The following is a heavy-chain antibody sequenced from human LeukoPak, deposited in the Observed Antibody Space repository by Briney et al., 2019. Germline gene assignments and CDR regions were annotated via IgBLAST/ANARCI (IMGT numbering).Heavy chain of an antibody. J-gene: IGHJ5*02. CDR3: AITYYYNSSAP. CDR2: IRGSGGST. D-gene: IGHD3-22*01. Sequence: PGGSLRLSCAASGFTFSSYAMSWVRQAPGKGLEWVSNIRGSGGSTYYADSVKGRFTISRDNSKNTLYLQMNSLRAEHTVVYYCAITYYYNSSAPWGEGSLVTASS. V-gene: IGHV3-23*01. CDR1: GFTFSSYA.